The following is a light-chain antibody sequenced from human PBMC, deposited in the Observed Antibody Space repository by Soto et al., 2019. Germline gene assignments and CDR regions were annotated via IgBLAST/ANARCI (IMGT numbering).Light chain of an antibody. CDR2: GAS. J-gene: IGKJ2*01. V-gene: IGKV3-20*01. Sequence: EIVLTQSPGTLSLSPGERATLSCRASQSVSSSNLAWYQQKPGQPPRLLIYGASSRATGIPDRFSGSGSGTDFALTISRMETEYFAVYFCQQYGTSPPVYTFGQGTKLEI. CDR3: QQYGTSPPVYT. CDR1: QSVSSSN.